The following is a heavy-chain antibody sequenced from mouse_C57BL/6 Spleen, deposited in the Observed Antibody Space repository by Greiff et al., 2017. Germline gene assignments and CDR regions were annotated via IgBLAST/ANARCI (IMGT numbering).Heavy chain of an antibody. V-gene: IGHV1-52*01. CDR1: GYTFTSYW. J-gene: IGHJ1*03. D-gene: IGHD1-1*01. Sequence: QVQLQQSGAELVRPGSSVKLSCKASGYTFTSYWMHWVKQRPIQGLEWIGNIDPSDSETHYNQKFKDKATLTVDKSSSTAYMQLSSLTSEDSAVYYGALYGSSSNWYFDVWGTGTTVTVSS. CDR3: ALYGSSSNWYFDV. CDR2: IDPSDSET.